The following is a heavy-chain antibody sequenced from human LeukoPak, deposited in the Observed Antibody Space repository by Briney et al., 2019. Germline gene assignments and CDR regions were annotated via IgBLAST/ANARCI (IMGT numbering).Heavy chain of an antibody. Sequence: PSETLSLTCTVSGGSISSYYWSWIRQPPGKGLEWIGYIYYSGSTNYNPSLKSRVTISVDTSKNQFSLKLSSVTAADTAVYYCARDNGNWGYYFDYWGQGTLVTVSS. J-gene: IGHJ4*02. CDR3: ARDNGNWGYYFDY. D-gene: IGHD7-27*01. CDR1: GGSISSYY. CDR2: IYYSGST. V-gene: IGHV4-59*01.